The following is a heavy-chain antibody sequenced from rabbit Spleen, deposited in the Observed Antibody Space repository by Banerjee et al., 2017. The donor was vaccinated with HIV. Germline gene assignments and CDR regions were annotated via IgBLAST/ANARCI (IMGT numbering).Heavy chain of an antibody. CDR1: GFDLSSSDY. CDR2: ISAGGGGST. V-gene: IGHV1S40*01. Sequence: QSLEESGGGLVQPEGSLALTCKASGFDLSSSDYICWVRQAPGKGLEWIACISAGGGGSTYYASWAKGRFTISKTSSTTVTLQMTSLTAADTATCFCARVSESSGWGEDLWGPGTLVTVS. CDR3: ARVSESSGWGEDL. J-gene: IGHJ4*01. D-gene: IGHD4-1*01.